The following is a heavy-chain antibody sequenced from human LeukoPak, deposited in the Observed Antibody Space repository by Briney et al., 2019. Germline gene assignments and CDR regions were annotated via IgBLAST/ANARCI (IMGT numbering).Heavy chain of an antibody. V-gene: IGHV3-21*01. CDR2: ISSSSSYI. D-gene: IGHD3-22*01. J-gene: IGHJ6*02. CDR1: GFTFSSYS. Sequence: GGSLRLSCAASGFTFSSYSMNWVRQAPGKGLEWVSSISSSSSYIYYADSVKGRFTISRDNAKNSLYLQMNSLRAEDTAVYYCARDCYDSSGYYYGPRMDVWGQGTTVTVSS. CDR3: ARDCYDSSGYYYGPRMDV.